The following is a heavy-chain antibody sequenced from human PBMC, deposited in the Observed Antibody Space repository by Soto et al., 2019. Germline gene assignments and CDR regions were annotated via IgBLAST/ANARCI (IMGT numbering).Heavy chain of an antibody. J-gene: IGHJ4*02. V-gene: IGHV3-30*18. CDR1: GFTFSTYG. CDR2: MSYDGTKQ. Sequence: PGGSLRLSCAASGFTFSTYGMHWVHQAPGKGLEWVAAMSYDGTKQYYVDSVKGRFTISRDNSRNTLFLQLNSLRDEDTAVYYCAKEYGSTWIDHWGQGTPVTVSS. D-gene: IGHD6-13*01. CDR3: AKEYGSTWIDH.